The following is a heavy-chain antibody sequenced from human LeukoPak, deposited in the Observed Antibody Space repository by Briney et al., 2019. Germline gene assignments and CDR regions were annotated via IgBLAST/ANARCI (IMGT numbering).Heavy chain of an antibody. CDR2: ISSSSSTI. CDR3: ARDDVLSLGISFDL. D-gene: IGHD3-10*02. V-gene: IGHV3-48*02. Sequence: PGGSLRLSCAASGFTFSSYSMNWVRQAPGKGLEWVSYISSSSSTIYYADSVKGRFTISRDNAKNSLYLQMNSLRDEDTAVYYCARDDVLSLGISFDLWGRGTLVTVSS. CDR1: GFTFSSYS. J-gene: IGHJ2*01.